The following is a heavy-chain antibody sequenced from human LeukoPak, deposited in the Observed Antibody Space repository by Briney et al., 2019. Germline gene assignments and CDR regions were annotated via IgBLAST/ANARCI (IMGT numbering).Heavy chain of an antibody. CDR3: ASSYSSSGTFDY. J-gene: IGHJ4*02. CDR1: GDSISSGGYS. V-gene: IGHV4-30-2*01. D-gene: IGHD6-6*01. Sequence: PSETLSLTGAVSGDSISSGGYSWSWIRRPPGKGLEWIGYIYHSGSTYYNPSLKSRVTISVDRSKNQFSLKLSSVTAADTAVYYCASSYSSSGTFDYWGQGTLVTVSS. CDR2: IYHSGST.